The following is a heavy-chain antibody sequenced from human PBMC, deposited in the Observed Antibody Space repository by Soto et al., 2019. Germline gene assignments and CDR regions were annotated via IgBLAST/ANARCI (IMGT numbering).Heavy chain of an antibody. CDR1: GFTFSDHY. CDR2: INPSGSST. J-gene: IGHJ6*02. Sequence: QVQLVESGGGLAKPGGSLRLSCAASGFTFSDHYMTWIRQAPGKGLEWISYINPSGSSTDYAESVQGRFTISRDNAENSLYLQMNSLRVEDTALYYCARGHHSMDVWGQGATVTVSS. V-gene: IGHV3-11*04. CDR3: ARGHHSMDV.